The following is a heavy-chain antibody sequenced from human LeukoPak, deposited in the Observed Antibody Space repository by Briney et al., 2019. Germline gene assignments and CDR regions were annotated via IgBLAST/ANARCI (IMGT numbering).Heavy chain of an antibody. J-gene: IGHJ5*02. V-gene: IGHV4-34*01. D-gene: IGHD6-13*01. CDR2: INHSGSA. CDR3: ARLTYSNNWYFRRGLDNWFDP. CDR1: GGSFSRYY. Sequence: SETLSLTCAVYGGSFSRYYWTWIRQPPGKGLEWIGEINHSGSANYNPSLKSRVTILVDASKSQFSLRLSSVTAADTAVYYCARLTYSNNWYFRRGLDNWFDPWGQGTLVTVSS.